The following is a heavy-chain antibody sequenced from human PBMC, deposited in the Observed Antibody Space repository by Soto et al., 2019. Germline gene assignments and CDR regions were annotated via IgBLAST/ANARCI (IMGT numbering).Heavy chain of an antibody. V-gene: IGHV4-30-2*01. Sequence: PSETLSLTCAVSGGSISSGGYSWSWIRQPPGKGLEWIGYIYHSGSTNYSPSFQGHVTISADKSISTAYLQWSSLKASDTAMYYCARLYYDISQPDYWGQGTLVTVSS. CDR1: GGSISSGGYS. CDR3: ARLYYDISQPDY. J-gene: IGHJ4*02. D-gene: IGHD3-9*01. CDR2: IYHSGST.